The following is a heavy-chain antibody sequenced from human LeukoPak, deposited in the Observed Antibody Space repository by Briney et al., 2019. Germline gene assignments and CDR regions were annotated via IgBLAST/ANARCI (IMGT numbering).Heavy chain of an antibody. D-gene: IGHD3-22*01. J-gene: IGHJ4*02. V-gene: IGHV3-21*01. CDR1: GFTFSGYS. Sequence: GGSLRLSCAASGFTFSGYSTNWVRQAPGKGLEWVSSISSSSSYIYYADSVKGRFTISRDNAKNSLYLQMNSLRAEDTAVYYCARDLAPYYYDSSGYYSGPFDYWGQGTLVTVSS. CDR3: ARDLAPYYYDSSGYYSGPFDY. CDR2: ISSSSSYI.